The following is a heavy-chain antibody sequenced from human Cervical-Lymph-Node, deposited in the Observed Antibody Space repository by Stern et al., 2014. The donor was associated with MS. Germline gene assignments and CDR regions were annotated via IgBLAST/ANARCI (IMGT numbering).Heavy chain of an antibody. CDR3: ARDLTSGAPAGAFDT. J-gene: IGHJ3*02. D-gene: IGHD2/OR15-2a*01. CDR2: ISYDGSNK. Sequence: VQLVESGGGVVQPGRSLRLSCAASGVTFSNYGMNWVRQAPGKGLEWVAVISYDGSNKYYADSVKGRFTISRDNSKNTLNLQMNSLRAEDTAVYFCARDLTSGAPAGAFDTWGQGTMVTVSS. CDR1: GVTFSNYG. V-gene: IGHV3-30-3*01.